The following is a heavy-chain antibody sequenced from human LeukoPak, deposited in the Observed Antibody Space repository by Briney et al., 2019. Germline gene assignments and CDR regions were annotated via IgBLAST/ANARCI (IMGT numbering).Heavy chain of an antibody. V-gene: IGHV4-59*01. J-gene: IGHJ6*03. Sequence: PSETLSLTCTVSGGSINNYYWSWVRQPPGKGLEWIGYVFYTGYTHYNPSLKSRVTISVDTSKNQFSLKLSSVTAADTAVYYCASGAYSYYYMDVWGKGTTVTISS. CDR2: VFYTGYT. D-gene: IGHD4-11*01. CDR1: GGSINNYY. CDR3: ASGAYSYYYMDV.